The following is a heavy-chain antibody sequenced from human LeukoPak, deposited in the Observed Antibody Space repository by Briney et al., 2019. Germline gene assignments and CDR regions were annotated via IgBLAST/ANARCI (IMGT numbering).Heavy chain of an antibody. CDR2: FDPNTGAT. D-gene: IGHD3-10*01. CDR1: GDTLTGYY. Sequence: ASVKVSCKASGDTLTGYYIHWVRQAPRQGLEWMGCFDPNTGATHSEQKFQGRVTMTRDTSIDTDFLALRSLISEDAALYYCAGYSVVRGLTLSAFDIWGQGTMVTVSS. J-gene: IGHJ3*02. V-gene: IGHV1-2*02. CDR3: AGYSVVRGLTLSAFDI.